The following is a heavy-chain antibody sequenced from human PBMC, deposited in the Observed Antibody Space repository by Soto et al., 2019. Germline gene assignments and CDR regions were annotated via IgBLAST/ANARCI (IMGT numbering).Heavy chain of an antibody. CDR3: ARDKSSSWYWNDAFDI. V-gene: IGHV3-66*01. Sequence: GGSLRLSCAASGFTVSSNYMSWVRQAPGKGLEWVSVIYSGGSTYYADSVKGRFTISRDNSKNTLYLQMNSLRAEDTAVYYCARDKSSSWYWNDAFDIWGQGTMVTVPS. D-gene: IGHD6-13*01. CDR2: IYSGGST. J-gene: IGHJ3*02. CDR1: GFTVSSNY.